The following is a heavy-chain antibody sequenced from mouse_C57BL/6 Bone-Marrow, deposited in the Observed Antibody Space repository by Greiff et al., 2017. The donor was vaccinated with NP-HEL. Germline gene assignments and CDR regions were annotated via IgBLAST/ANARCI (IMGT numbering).Heavy chain of an antibody. D-gene: IGHD1-1*01. Sequence: EVKLVESGGGLVQPKGSLKLSCAASGFSFNTYAMNWVRQAPGKGLEWVARIRSKSNNYATYYADSVKDRFTISRYDSESMLYLQMNNLKTEDTAMYYCVSPVVGHAMDYWGQGTSVTVSS. CDR3: VSPVVGHAMDY. V-gene: IGHV10-1*01. CDR2: IRSKSNNYAT. J-gene: IGHJ4*01. CDR1: GFSFNTYA.